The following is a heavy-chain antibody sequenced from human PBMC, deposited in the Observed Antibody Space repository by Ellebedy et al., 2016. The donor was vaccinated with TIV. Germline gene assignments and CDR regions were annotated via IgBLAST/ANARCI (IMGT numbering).Heavy chain of an antibody. Sequence: GESLKISXAASGFTFSSYSMNWVRQAPGKGLEWVSYISSSSSTIYYADSVKGRFTISRDNAKNSLYLQMNSLRDEDTAVYYCARDQGLTIFGVVYGMDVWGQGTTVTVSS. CDR3: ARDQGLTIFGVVYGMDV. D-gene: IGHD3-3*01. CDR2: ISSSSSTI. V-gene: IGHV3-48*02. J-gene: IGHJ6*02. CDR1: GFTFSSYS.